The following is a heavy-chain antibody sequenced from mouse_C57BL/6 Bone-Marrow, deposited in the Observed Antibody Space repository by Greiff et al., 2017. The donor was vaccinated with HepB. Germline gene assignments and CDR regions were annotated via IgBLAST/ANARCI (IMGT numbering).Heavy chain of an antibody. Sequence: VHVKQSGAELVRPGSSVKMSCKTSGYTFTSYGINWVKQRPGQGLEWIGYIYIGNGYTEYNEKFKGKATLTSDTSSSTAYMQLSSLTSEDSAIYFCARCPDYVPYWYFDVWGTGTTVTVSS. CDR3: ARCPDYVPYWYFDV. V-gene: IGHV1-58*01. J-gene: IGHJ1*03. CDR2: IYIGNGYT. D-gene: IGHD1-1*01. CDR1: GYTFTSYG.